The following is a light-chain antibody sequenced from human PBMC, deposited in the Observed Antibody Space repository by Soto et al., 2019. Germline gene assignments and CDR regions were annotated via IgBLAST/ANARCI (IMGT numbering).Light chain of an antibody. CDR3: QQYNSWPRT. CDR1: QSISSN. J-gene: IGKJ2*01. Sequence: EIVMTQSPVTLSVSPGERATLSCRASQSISSNLAWYQQKPGQSPRLLIYNASTRATGIPARFSGSGSGTEFTLTISSLQSEDFGIYHCQQYNSWPRTFGQGTKVEIK. CDR2: NAS. V-gene: IGKV3-15*01.